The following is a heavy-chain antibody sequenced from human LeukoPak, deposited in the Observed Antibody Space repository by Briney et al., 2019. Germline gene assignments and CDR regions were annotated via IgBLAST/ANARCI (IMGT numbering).Heavy chain of an antibody. CDR2: IYYSGST. J-gene: IGHJ4*02. Sequence: SETLSLTCTVSGGYISTSNYYWSWIRQPPGKGLEWIGYIYYSGSTNYNPSLKSRVTISVDTSKNQFSLKLSSVTAADTAVYYCARRGFGENFDYWGQGTLVTVSS. V-gene: IGHV4-61*01. CDR3: ARRGFGENFDY. D-gene: IGHD3-10*01. CDR1: GGYISTSNYY.